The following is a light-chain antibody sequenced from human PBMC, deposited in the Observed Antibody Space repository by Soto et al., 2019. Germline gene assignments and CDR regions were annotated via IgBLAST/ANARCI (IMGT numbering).Light chain of an antibody. J-gene: IGKJ4*01. CDR2: DAS. CDR1: QSLSSSY. Sequence: EIVLTQSPGTLSLSPGERATLSCRASQSLSSSYLAWYQQIPGQAPRLLIYDASSRATGIPDRFSGSGSGTDFTLTISRLEPADFAVYYCQQYSSSPLTFGGGTKVEIK. CDR3: QQYSSSPLT. V-gene: IGKV3-20*01.